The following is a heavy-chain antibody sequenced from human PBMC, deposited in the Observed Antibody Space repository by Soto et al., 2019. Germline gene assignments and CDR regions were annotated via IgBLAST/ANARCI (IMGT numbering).Heavy chain of an antibody. CDR2: ISSSSSYI. CDR1: GFTFSSYS. CDR3: ARDIVVVPAATYYYDSSGLDY. Sequence: GGSLRLSCAASGFTFSSYSMNWVRQAPGKGLEWVSSISSSSSYIYYADSVKGRFTISRDNAKNSLYLQMNSLRAEDTAVYYCARDIVVVPAATYYYDSSGLDYWGQGTLVTVSS. J-gene: IGHJ4*02. V-gene: IGHV3-21*01. D-gene: IGHD2-2*01.